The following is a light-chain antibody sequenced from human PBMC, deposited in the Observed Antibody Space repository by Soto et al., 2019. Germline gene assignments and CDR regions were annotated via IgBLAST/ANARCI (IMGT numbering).Light chain of an antibody. Sequence: QSALTQPASVSGSPGQSITISCTGTSSDVGGYNYVSWYQQHPGKAPKLMIYDVSNRPSGVSNRFSGSKSGNTASRTISGLQAEDEADYYCSSYTSSSTIYVFGTGTKLTVL. CDR1: SSDVGGYNY. V-gene: IGLV2-14*01. J-gene: IGLJ1*01. CDR2: DVS. CDR3: SSYTSSSTIYV.